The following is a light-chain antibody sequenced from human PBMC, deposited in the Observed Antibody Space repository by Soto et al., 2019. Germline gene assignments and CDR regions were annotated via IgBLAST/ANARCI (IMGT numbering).Light chain of an antibody. Sequence: DIQLTQSPSFLSASVGDSVTITCRASQAISSYIVWYQQKPGRAPQLLVYGASILQSGVPSRFSGSGSRTEFTLTISSLLPEDFATHYCQQVNSLPYTFGQGTKIDI. CDR3: QQVNSLPYT. J-gene: IGKJ2*01. V-gene: IGKV1-9*01. CDR2: GAS. CDR1: QAISSY.